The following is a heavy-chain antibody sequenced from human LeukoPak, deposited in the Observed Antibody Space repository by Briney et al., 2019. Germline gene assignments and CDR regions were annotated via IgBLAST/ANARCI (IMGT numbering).Heavy chain of an antibody. J-gene: IGHJ4*02. D-gene: IGHD2-8*01. Sequence: ASVEVSCKASGYTFTSYYMHWVRQAPGQGLEGLGIINPSGGSPTYAQKYQGRVTMTRDMPTSTVYTELSSLRSEDMAVYYCARDIVPMVYANPGDYWGQGTLVTVSS. CDR2: INPSGGSP. CDR3: ARDIVPMVYANPGDY. V-gene: IGHV1-46*01. CDR1: GYTFTSYY.